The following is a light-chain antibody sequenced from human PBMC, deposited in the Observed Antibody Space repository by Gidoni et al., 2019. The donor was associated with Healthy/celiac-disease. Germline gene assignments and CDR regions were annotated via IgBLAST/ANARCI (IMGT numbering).Light chain of an antibody. J-gene: IGLJ2*01. CDR1: SSDVGGYNY. V-gene: IGLV2-14*01. Sequence: QSALTQPASVSGSPGPSITISCTGTSSDVGGYNYVSCYQPHPVKAPKRMIYEVSNRPSGVSNRFSGSKSGNTAALTISGLQAEDEADYYCSSYTSSSTVVFGGGTKLTVL. CDR2: EVS. CDR3: SSYTSSSTVV.